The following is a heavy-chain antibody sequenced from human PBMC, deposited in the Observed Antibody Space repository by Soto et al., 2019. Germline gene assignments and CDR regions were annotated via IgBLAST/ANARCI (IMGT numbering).Heavy chain of an antibody. CDR1: GGTLSRYV. V-gene: IGHV1-69*05. CDR3: ARDGGYSYGTYYYYGMDV. D-gene: IGHD5-18*01. Sequence: GASVKVSCKASGGTLSRYVISWVRQAPGQGLEWMGGIITIFGTRNYAQKFQGRVTITRDTSASTAYMELSSLRSEDTAVYYCARDGGYSYGTYYYYGMDVWGQGTTVTVSS. CDR2: IITIFGTR. J-gene: IGHJ6*02.